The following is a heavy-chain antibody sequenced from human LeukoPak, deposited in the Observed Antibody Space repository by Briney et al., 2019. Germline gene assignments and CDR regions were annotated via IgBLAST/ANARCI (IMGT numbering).Heavy chain of an antibody. J-gene: IGHJ6*03. V-gene: IGHV4-30-4*01. CDR1: GGSISSGDYY. CDR3: AREKSGYYKVDYYYYMDV. D-gene: IGHD3-22*01. Sequence: SQTLSLTCTVSGGSISSGDYYWSWIRQPPGKGLEWIGYIYYSGSTYYNPSLKSRVTISVDTSKNQFSLKLSSVTAADTAVYYCAREKSGYYKVDYYYYMDVWGKGTTVTVSS. CDR2: IYYSGST.